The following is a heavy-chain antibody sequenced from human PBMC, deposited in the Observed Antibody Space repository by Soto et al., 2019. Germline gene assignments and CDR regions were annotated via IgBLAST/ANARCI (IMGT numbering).Heavy chain of an antibody. V-gene: IGHV4-39*02. CDR1: GGSISSSSYY. J-gene: IGHJ4*02. CDR2: IYYSGST. CDR3: ARDPSVTAIGRADH. Sequence: SETLSLTCTVSGGSISSSSYYWGWIRQPPGKGLEWIGSIYYSGSTYYNPSLKSRVTISVDTSKNQFSLKLSSVTAADTALYYCARDPSVTAIGRADHWGQGTLVTVSS. D-gene: IGHD5-18*01.